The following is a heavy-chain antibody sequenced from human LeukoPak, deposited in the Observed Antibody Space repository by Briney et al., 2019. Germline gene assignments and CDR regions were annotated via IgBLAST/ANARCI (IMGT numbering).Heavy chain of an antibody. D-gene: IGHD6-19*01. V-gene: IGHV3-15*01. CDR3: TTDPGIAVAGSFDY. Sequence: GGSLRLSCAASGFTFSNAWMSWVRQAPGKGLEWVGRIKSKTDGGTTDYAAPVKGRFTISRDDSKNTLYLQMNSLKTEDTAVYYCTTDPGIAVAGSFDYWGQGTLVTVSS. J-gene: IGHJ4*02. CDR1: GFTFSNAW. CDR2: IKSKTDGGTT.